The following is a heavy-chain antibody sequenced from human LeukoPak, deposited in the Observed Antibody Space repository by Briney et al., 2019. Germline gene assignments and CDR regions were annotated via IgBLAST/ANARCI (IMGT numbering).Heavy chain of an antibody. V-gene: IGHV4-38-2*01. CDR3: ARAPLITFGGVIGDAFDI. J-gene: IGHJ3*02. Sequence: SETLSLTCVVSGYSISSGYYWGWIRQPPGKGLEWIGSIYHSGSTYYNPSLKSRVTISVDTSKNQFSLKLSSVTAADTAVYYCARAPLITFGGVIGDAFDIWGQGTMVTVSS. CDR1: GYSISSGYY. CDR2: IYHSGST. D-gene: IGHD3-16*02.